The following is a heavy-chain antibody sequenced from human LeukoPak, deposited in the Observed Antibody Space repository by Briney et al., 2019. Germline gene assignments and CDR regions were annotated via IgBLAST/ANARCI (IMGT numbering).Heavy chain of an antibody. Sequence: GGSLRLSCAASGFSFGTYTMSLVRQAPGKLLEWLSYSTSGSMTIDYADSVKGRFTVSRDNPKNSLYLQMNSLRDEDTAVYYCARVEYYSGSYEDYWGQGTLVTVSS. D-gene: IGHD3-10*01. V-gene: IGHV3-48*02. CDR2: STSGSMTI. CDR3: ARVEYYSGSYEDY. J-gene: IGHJ4*02. CDR1: GFSFGTYT.